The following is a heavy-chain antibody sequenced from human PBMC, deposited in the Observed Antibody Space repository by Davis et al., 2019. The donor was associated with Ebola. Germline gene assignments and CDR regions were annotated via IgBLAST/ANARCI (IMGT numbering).Heavy chain of an antibody. CDR2: ISWNSGSI. CDR3: AKGRYTVTTGPDY. J-gene: IGHJ4*02. V-gene: IGHV3-9*01. CDR1: GFTFSSYA. D-gene: IGHD4-17*01. Sequence: SLKISCAASGFTFSSYAMHWVRQAPGKGLEWVSGISWNSGSIGYADSVKGRFTISRDNAKNSLYLQMNSLRAEDTALYYCAKGRYTVTTGPDYWGQGTLVTVSS.